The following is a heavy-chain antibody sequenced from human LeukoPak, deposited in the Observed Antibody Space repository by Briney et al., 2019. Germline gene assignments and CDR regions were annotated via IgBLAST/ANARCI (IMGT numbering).Heavy chain of an antibody. CDR3: ASPAGASDY. D-gene: IGHD1-1*01. V-gene: IGHV3-33*01. CDR1: GFTLSSYG. Sequence: GGSLRLSCAASGFTLSSYGMHWVRQAPGKGLEWVAVIWYDGSNKYYADSVKGRFTISRDNSKNTLYLQMNSLRAEDTAVYYCASPAGASDYWGQGTLVTVSS. CDR2: IWYDGSNK. J-gene: IGHJ4*02.